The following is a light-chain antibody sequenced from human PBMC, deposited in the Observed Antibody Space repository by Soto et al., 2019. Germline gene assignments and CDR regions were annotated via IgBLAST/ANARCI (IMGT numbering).Light chain of an antibody. CDR1: SSNIGAGYD. J-gene: IGLJ2*01. CDR3: QSYDSSLSAAV. CDR2: GNS. V-gene: IGLV1-40*01. Sequence: QSVLTQPPSVSGARGQKVIISCTGSSSNIGAGYDVHWYQQLPGTAPKLLIYGNSNRPSGVPDRLSGSKSGTSASLAITGLQVEDEADYYCQSYDSSLSAAVFGGGTKLTVL.